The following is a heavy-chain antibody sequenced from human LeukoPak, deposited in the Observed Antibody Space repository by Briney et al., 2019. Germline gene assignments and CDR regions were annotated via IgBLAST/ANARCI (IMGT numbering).Heavy chain of an antibody. J-gene: IGHJ4*02. Sequence: SQTLSLTCTVSGASISSGGYYWSWIRQPPGKGLEWIRNIYHSGSTYYNPSLKSRATISVDRSKNQFSLNLNSVTAADTAVYYCARESYDHYFGYWGQGTLVTVSS. CDR1: GASISSGGYY. V-gene: IGHV4-30-2*01. CDR2: IYHSGST. CDR3: ARESYDHYFGY. D-gene: IGHD3-3*01.